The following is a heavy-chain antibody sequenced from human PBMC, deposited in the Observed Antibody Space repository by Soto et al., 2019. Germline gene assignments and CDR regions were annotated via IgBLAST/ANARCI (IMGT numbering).Heavy chain of an antibody. CDR1: GGSIGSGDYY. V-gene: IGHV4-30-4*01. Sequence: QVQLQESGPGLVKPSQTQSLTCTVSGGSIGSGDYYWNWIRQPPGKGLEWIGYIHYSGSTYYNPSLKSRVTISIDTSKNQFSLKLNSVTAADTAVYYCARGSWPQFDFWGQGTLVTVSS. CDR3: ARGSWPQFDF. J-gene: IGHJ4*02. CDR2: IHYSGST.